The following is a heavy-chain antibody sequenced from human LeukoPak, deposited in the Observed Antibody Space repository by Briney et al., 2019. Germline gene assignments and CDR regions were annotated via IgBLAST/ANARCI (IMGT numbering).Heavy chain of an antibody. V-gene: IGHV3-30*02. CDR3: TRDSQDSYVYYMVV. CDR2: IRYDGTNK. CDR1: GFSFSSYG. Sequence: GGSLRLSCAASGFSFSSYGMHWVRQAPGKGLEWVAFIRYDGTNKYYADYVKGRITISRDNSKNTLFLQMNSLRAEDTAVYYCTRDSQDSYVYYMVVWGKGTTVTVSS. J-gene: IGHJ6*03. D-gene: IGHD3-10*02.